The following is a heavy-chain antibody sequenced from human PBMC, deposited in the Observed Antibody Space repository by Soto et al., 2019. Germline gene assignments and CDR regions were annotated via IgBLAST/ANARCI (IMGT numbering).Heavy chain of an antibody. CDR3: ASGLVTTLHY. D-gene: IGHD4-17*01. J-gene: IGHJ4*02. Sequence: QLQLQESGSGLVKPSQTLSLTCAVSGGSISSGGYSWSWIRQPPGKGLEWIGYIYHSGSTDYNPSRKNRVTTSVDRPKNQSSLKRSSVTAADTAVYYCASGLVTTLHYWGQGTLVTVSS. CDR2: IYHSGST. CDR1: GGSISSGGYS. V-gene: IGHV4-30-2*01.